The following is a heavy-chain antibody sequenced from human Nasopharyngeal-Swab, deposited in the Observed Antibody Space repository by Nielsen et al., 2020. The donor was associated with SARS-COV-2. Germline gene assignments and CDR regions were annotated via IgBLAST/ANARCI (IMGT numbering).Heavy chain of an antibody. Sequence: GESLKIPCAASRFTFRYYYMSWIRQAPGTGLEWVSYISSSGSTIYYADSVKGRFTISRDNAKNTLYLQMNSLRAEDTAVYYCAKASYYDFWSGVEGYYGMDVWGQGTTVTVSS. CDR3: AKASYYDFWSGVEGYYGMDV. D-gene: IGHD3-3*01. V-gene: IGHV3-11*01. CDR1: RFTFRYYY. CDR2: ISSSGSTI. J-gene: IGHJ6*02.